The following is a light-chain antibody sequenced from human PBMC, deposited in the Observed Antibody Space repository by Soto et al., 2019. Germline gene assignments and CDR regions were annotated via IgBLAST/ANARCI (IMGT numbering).Light chain of an antibody. CDR3: AAWDDSLNGWV. J-gene: IGLJ3*02. CDR2: SND. V-gene: IGLV1-44*01. CDR1: SSNIGPNT. Sequence: QPVLTQPPSASGTPGQRVTISCSGSSSNIGPNTVNWYQQLPGTAPKLLIYSNDQRPSGVRDRFSGSKSGTSASLAISGLQSEDEADYYCAAWDDSLNGWVFGGGTKVTVL.